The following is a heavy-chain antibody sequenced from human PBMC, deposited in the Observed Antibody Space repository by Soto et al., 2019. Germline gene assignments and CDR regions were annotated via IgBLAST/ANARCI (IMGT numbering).Heavy chain of an antibody. D-gene: IGHD2-2*01. CDR3: TIGFYCSSTSCSYYGMDV. CDR1: GGSFSGYY. J-gene: IGHJ6*02. V-gene: IGHV4-34*01. Sequence: SETLSLTCVVYGGSFSGYYWSWIRQPPGKGLEWIGEINHSGSTNYNPSLKSRVIISVDTSKNQFSLKLSSVSAADTAVYYCTIGFYCSSTSCSYYGMDVWGQGPTVT. CDR2: INHSGST.